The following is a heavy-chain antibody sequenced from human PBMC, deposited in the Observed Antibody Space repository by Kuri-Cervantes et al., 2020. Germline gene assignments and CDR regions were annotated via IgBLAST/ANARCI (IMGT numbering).Heavy chain of an antibody. Sequence: SETLSLTCTVSGGSSSSGSHYWSWIRQPAGKGLEWIGRIYTSGSTNYNPSLKSRVTISVDTSKNQFSLQLSSVTAADTAVYYCARARLLWFGDWGQGTLVTVSS. D-gene: IGHD3-10*01. CDR2: IYTSGST. CDR1: GGSSSSGSHY. CDR3: ARARLLWFGD. V-gene: IGHV4-61*02. J-gene: IGHJ4*02.